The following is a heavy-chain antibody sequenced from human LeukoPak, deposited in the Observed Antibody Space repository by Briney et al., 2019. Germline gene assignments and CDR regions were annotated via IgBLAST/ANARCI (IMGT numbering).Heavy chain of an antibody. CDR2: LDPSDSYT. Sequence: GESLRISCKGSGYSFTSYWISWVRQMPGKGLEWMGRLDPSDSYTNYSPSFQGHVTISADKSISTAYLQWSSLKASDTAMYYCAGLTMVRGVIIMAIDYWGQGTLVTVSS. V-gene: IGHV5-10-1*01. CDR1: GYSFTSYW. J-gene: IGHJ4*02. D-gene: IGHD3-10*01. CDR3: AGLTMVRGVIIMAIDY.